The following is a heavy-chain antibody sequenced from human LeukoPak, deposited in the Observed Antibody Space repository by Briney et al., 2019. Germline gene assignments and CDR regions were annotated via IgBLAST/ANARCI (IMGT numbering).Heavy chain of an antibody. CDR1: GYTFTGYY. J-gene: IGHJ6*03. Sequence: ASVKVSCKASGYTFTGYYTHWVRQAPGQGLEWMGWINPNSGGTNYAQKLQGRVTMTTDTSTSTAYMELRSLRSDDTAVYYCARDSSSWYEYYYYYMDVWGKGTTVTVSS. CDR2: INPNSGGT. D-gene: IGHD6-13*01. V-gene: IGHV1-2*02. CDR3: ARDSSSWYEYYYYYMDV.